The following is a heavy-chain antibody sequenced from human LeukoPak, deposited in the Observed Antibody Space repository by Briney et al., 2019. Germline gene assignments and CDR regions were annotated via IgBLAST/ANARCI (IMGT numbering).Heavy chain of an antibody. CDR3: ASAYYDFWSGFDY. CDR1: GYSISSGYF. D-gene: IGHD3-3*01. V-gene: IGHV4-38-2*02. CDR2: IYHRGST. Sequence: SETLSLTCTVSGYSISSGYFWGWIRQPPGRELEWIASIYHRGSTHYNPSLASLKSRVTISRDTSKNQFSPNLSSVTAADTAVYYCASAYYDFWSGFDYWGQGTLVTVSS. J-gene: IGHJ4*02.